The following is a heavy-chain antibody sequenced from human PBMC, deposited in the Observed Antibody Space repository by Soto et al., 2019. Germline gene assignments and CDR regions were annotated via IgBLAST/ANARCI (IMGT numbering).Heavy chain of an antibody. D-gene: IGHD6-6*01. CDR1: GYTFTGYY. CDR3: ARAGHFYPDSSLFDY. Sequence: ASVKVSCKASGYTFTGYYMHWVRQAPGQGLEWMGWINPNSGGTNYAQKFQGWVTMTRDTSISTAYMELSRLRSDDTAVYYCARAGHFYPDSSLFDYWGQRTLVTVSS. V-gene: IGHV1-2*04. CDR2: INPNSGGT. J-gene: IGHJ4*02.